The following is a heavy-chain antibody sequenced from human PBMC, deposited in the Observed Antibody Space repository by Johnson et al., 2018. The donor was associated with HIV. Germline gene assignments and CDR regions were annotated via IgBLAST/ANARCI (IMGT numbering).Heavy chain of an antibody. V-gene: IGHV3-66*01. CDR2: IYSGGST. D-gene: IGHD3-10*01. CDR3: ASTPTFTRTFDI. CDR1: GFAVSSNY. Sequence: VQLVESGGGLVQPGGSLRLSCAASGFAVSSNYMSWVRQAPGQGLEWVSVIYSGGSTYYADSVTGRFTISRDNSKNTLYLQVNSLRAEDTAVYYCASTPTFTRTFDIWGQGTMVTVSS. J-gene: IGHJ3*02.